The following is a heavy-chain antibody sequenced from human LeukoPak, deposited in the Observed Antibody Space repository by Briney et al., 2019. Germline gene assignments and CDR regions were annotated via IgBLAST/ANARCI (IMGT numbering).Heavy chain of an antibody. CDR3: ARLFNYYDSSGYGDWFDP. V-gene: IGHV4-59*08. D-gene: IGHD3-22*01. Sequence: PSETLSLTCTVSGGSISSYYWSWIRQPPGKGLEWIGYIYYSGSTNYNPSLKSRVTIPVDTSKNQFSLKLSSVTAADTAVYYCARLFNYYDSSGYGDWFDPWGQGTLVTVSS. J-gene: IGHJ5*02. CDR2: IYYSGST. CDR1: GGSISSYY.